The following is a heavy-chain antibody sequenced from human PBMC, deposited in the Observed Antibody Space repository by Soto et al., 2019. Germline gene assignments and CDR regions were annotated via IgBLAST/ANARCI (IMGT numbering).Heavy chain of an antibody. CDR3: ARSSGSNYYYYYGMDV. J-gene: IGHJ6*02. CDR1: GYTFTSYY. V-gene: IGHV1-46*01. D-gene: IGHD3-10*01. Sequence: QVRLVQSGAEVKKPGASVKVSCKAAGYTFTSYYMHWVRQAPGQGLEWMGIINPSGGSTSYAQKFQGRVTMTRDTSTSTVYMELSSLRSEDTAVYYCARSSGSNYYYYYGMDVWGQGTTVTVSS. CDR2: INPSGGST.